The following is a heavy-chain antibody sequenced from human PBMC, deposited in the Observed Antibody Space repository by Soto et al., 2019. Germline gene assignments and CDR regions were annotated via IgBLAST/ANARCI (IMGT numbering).Heavy chain of an antibody. CDR1: GCIFPSCW. J-gene: IGHJ4*02. D-gene: IGHD5-12*01. CDR3: ARLERYTGYELHFDY. V-gene: IGHV5-10-1*01. CDR2: IDHSDPYT. Sequence: GESLNTCWKSYGCIFPSCWSSWLREMAGKGLEGMARIDHSDPYTSSRPSFQYHVTISADSSISNADLQWSSLKASDTDLYSCARLERYTGYELHFDYWGEGSQVTVSS.